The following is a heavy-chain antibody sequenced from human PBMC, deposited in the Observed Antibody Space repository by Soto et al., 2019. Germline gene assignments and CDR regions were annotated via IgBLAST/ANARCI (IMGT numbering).Heavy chain of an antibody. V-gene: IGHV1-69*12. CDR1: GGTFRTSA. D-gene: IGHD3-3*02. J-gene: IGHJ6*01. CDR3: ARDKDRQQLGGNYYYIMDV. Sequence: QVQLVQSGAEVKKPGSSVKVSCKTSGGTFRTSAISWVRQAPGQGLAWMGGIMPVFPTADYAQKFQGRVTITADESTSTAYMELSSLRSEDTAVYYCARDKDRQQLGGNYYYIMDVWGQGTTVTVSS. CDR2: IMPVFPTA.